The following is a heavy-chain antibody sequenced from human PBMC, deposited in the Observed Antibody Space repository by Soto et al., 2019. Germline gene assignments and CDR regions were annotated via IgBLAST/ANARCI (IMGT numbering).Heavy chain of an antibody. CDR1: GGSISSYY. Sequence: PSETLSLTCTVSGGSISSYYWSWIRQPPGKGLEWIGYIYYSGSTNYNPSLKSRVTISVDTSKNQFSLKLSSVTAADTAVYYCARGLTPDDYSNYYYMDVWGKGTTVTVSS. J-gene: IGHJ6*03. D-gene: IGHD4-4*01. V-gene: IGHV4-59*01. CDR3: ARGLTPDDYSNYYYMDV. CDR2: IYYSGST.